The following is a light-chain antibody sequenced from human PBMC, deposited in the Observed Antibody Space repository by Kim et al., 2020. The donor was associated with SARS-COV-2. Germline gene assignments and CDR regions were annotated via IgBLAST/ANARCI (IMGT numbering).Light chain of an antibody. CDR2: VAS. Sequence: LSRGERDTLPRRHSQSVDSNYFAWFQQNPAQAPRLLICVASSRATGIPDRFSGSGSGTDFTLTISRLAPEDFAVYYCQQYGSSPDTFGQGTKLEI. CDR1: QSVDSNY. V-gene: IGKV3-20*01. CDR3: QQYGSSPDT. J-gene: IGKJ2*01.